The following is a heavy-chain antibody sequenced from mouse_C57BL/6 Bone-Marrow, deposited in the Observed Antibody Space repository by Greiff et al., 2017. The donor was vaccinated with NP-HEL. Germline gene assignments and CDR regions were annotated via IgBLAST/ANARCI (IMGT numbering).Heavy chain of an antibody. Sequence: QVQLQQSGAELARPGASVKLSCKASGYTFTSYGISWVKQRTGQGLEWIGEIYPRSGNTYYNEKFKGKATLTADKSSSTAYMELRSLTSEASAVYFCARRVIGLRAWFAYWGQGTLVTVSA. V-gene: IGHV1-81*01. CDR1: GYTFTSYG. J-gene: IGHJ3*01. D-gene: IGHD2-4*01. CDR2: IYPRSGNT. CDR3: ARRVIGLRAWFAY.